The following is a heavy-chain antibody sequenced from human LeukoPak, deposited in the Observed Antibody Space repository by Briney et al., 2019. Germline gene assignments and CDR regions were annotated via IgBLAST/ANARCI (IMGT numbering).Heavy chain of an antibody. D-gene: IGHD2-15*01. J-gene: IGHJ5*02. CDR3: AREVVAAATAFDP. Sequence: KPSETLSLTCTVSGGSISSGSYYWSWIRQPAGKGLEWIGRIYTSGSTNYNPSLKSRVTISVDTSKNQFSLKLSSVTAADTAVYYCAREVVAAATAFDPWGQGTLVTVSS. CDR1: GGSISSGSYY. CDR2: IYTSGST. V-gene: IGHV4-61*02.